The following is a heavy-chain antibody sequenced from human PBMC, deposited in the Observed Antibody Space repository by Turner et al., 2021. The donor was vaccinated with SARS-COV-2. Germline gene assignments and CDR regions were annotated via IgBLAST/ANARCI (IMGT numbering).Heavy chain of an antibody. Sequence: QLQLQESGPGLVRPSETLSLTCSVSGASISNDVYYWDWIRQSPGKGLEWIGSAYFRGDTYSNPSLKSRLTISVDSSQNLFSLRLSSMTAADTAIYYCASRTFTRVWSYFDHWGQGALVTVS. CDR3: ASRTFTRVWSYFDH. CDR1: GASISNDVYY. J-gene: IGHJ4*02. CDR2: AYFRGDT. V-gene: IGHV4-39*01. D-gene: IGHD6-19*01.